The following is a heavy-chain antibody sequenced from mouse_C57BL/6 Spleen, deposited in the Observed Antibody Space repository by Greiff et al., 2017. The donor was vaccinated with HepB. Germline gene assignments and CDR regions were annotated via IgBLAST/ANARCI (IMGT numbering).Heavy chain of an antibody. J-gene: IGHJ4*01. D-gene: IGHD4-1*01. Sequence: VQLQQPGAELVRPGTSVKLSCKASGYTFTSYWMHWVKQRPGQGLEWIGVIDPSDSYTNYNQKFKGKATLTVDTSSSTAYMQLSSLTSEDSAVYYCASGWDGSDYAMDYWGQGTSVTVSS. CDR3: ASGWDGSDYAMDY. V-gene: IGHV1-59*01. CDR2: IDPSDSYT. CDR1: GYTFTSYW.